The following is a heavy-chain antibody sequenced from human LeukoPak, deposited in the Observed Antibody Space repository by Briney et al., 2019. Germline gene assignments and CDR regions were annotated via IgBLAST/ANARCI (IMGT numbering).Heavy chain of an antibody. J-gene: IGHJ5*02. D-gene: IGHD6-6*01. Sequence: ASVKVSSKPSVYTFTIYNMHCVREAPGQGLEWMGIINPNSGSTSYTQTFQSRVTMTRDKSTSTVYMELSSLRSEDTAVYYCARVYSSSSRTDNWFDPWGQGTLVTVSS. CDR2: INPNSGST. CDR3: ARVYSSSSRTDNWFDP. V-gene: IGHV1-46*01. CDR1: VYTFTIYN.